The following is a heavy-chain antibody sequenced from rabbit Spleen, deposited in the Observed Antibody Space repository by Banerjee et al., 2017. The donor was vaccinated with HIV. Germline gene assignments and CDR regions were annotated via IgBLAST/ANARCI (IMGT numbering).Heavy chain of an antibody. V-gene: IGHV1S40*01. CDR2: IEGGSSAFS. Sequence: QSLEESGGDLVKPGASLTLTCTASGVSFSSDHYMCWVRQAPGKGLEWIACIEGGSSAFSYCASGAKGRFTITKTSSTTVTLKMTSLTAADTATYFCARDAGSRFSSYGMDRWGPGTHVTVS. CDR3: ARDAGSRFSSYGMDR. J-gene: IGHJ6*01. CDR1: GVSFSSDHY. D-gene: IGHD4-2*01.